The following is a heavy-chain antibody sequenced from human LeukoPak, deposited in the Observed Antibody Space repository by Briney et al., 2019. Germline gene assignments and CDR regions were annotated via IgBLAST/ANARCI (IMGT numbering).Heavy chain of an antibody. Sequence: ASVKVSCKTSGYTFSDYYIHWVRQAPGQGLQWMGWINPGSGATKDAREFQGRVTMTRDTSINTIYMDLSSLTSDDTAVYYCARDGRFLADSLPDHWGQGTLVIVSS. V-gene: IGHV1-2*02. J-gene: IGHJ4*02. CDR1: GYTFSDYY. CDR3: ARDGRFLADSLPDH. D-gene: IGHD3-3*01. CDR2: INPGSGAT.